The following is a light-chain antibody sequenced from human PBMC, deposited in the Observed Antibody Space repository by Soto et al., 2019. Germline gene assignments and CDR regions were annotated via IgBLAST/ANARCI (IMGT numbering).Light chain of an antibody. V-gene: IGKV1-5*03. CDR3: QQYNSYWT. Sequence: DIQMTQSPSPLSASVGARVTITCRASPSISSWLAWYQQKPGKAPKLLIYKASSLESGVPSRFSGSGSGTEFTLTISSLQPDDFATYYCQQYNSYWTFGQGTKVEIK. J-gene: IGKJ1*01. CDR2: KAS. CDR1: PSISSW.